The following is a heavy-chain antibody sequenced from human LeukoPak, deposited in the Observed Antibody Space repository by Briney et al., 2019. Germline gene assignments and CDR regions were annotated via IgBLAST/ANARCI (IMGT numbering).Heavy chain of an antibody. CDR1: GVTFSTYG. J-gene: IGHJ4*02. V-gene: IGHV3-30*02. CDR2: IRNDGNNK. CDR3: AKDSPRNCFDY. Sequence: GGSLRLSCAASGVTFSTYGMHWVRQAPGMGLEWVAFIRNDGNNKYYADSVKGRFTISRDNSKNTLYLQMNSLRAEDTALYYCAKDSPRNCFDYWGQGTLVTVSS.